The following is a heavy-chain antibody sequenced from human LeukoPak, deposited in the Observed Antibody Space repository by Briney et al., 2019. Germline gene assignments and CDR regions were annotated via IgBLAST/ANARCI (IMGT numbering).Heavy chain of an antibody. Sequence: ASVKVSCKASGYTFTSYDINWVRQATGQGLEWMGWMNPNSGNTGYAQKFQGRVTMTRNTSISTAYMELSSLRSEDTAVYYCARSIETLTYSSSWYFPVDYWGQGTLGTVSS. J-gene: IGHJ4*02. CDR1: GYTFTSYD. CDR2: MNPNSGNT. CDR3: ARSIETLTYSSSWYFPVDY. V-gene: IGHV1-8*01. D-gene: IGHD6-13*01.